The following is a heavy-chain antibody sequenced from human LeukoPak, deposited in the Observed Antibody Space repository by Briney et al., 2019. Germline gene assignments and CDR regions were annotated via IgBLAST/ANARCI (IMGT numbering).Heavy chain of an antibody. J-gene: IGHJ4*02. CDR3: ARGFPPRRYYDSSGYYSYYFDY. Sequence: ASVKVSCKASGYTFTSYYMHWVRQAPGQVLEWMGIINPSGGSTSYAQKFQGRVTMTRDTSTSTAYMELRSLRSDDTAVYYCARGFPPRRYYDSSGYYSYYFDYWGQGTLVTVSS. CDR2: INPSGGST. D-gene: IGHD3-22*01. CDR1: GYTFTSYY. V-gene: IGHV1-46*01.